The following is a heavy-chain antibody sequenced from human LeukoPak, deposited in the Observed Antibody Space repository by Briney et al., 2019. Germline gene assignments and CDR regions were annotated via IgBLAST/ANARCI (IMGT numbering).Heavy chain of an antibody. Sequence: ASVKVSCKASGYTFTGYYMHRVRQAPGQGLEWMGWINPNSGGTNYAQKFQGWVTMTRDTSISTAYMELSRLRSDDTAVYYCARTSITMVRGAGGFDLWGRGTLVTVSS. CDR3: ARTSITMVRGAGGFDL. CDR1: GYTFTGYY. D-gene: IGHD3-10*01. V-gene: IGHV1-2*04. CDR2: INPNSGGT. J-gene: IGHJ2*01.